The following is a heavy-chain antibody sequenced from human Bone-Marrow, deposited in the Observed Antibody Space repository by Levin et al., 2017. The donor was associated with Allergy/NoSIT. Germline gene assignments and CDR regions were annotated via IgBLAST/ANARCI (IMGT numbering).Heavy chain of an antibody. CDR2: IKSKTDGGTT. CDR3: TTDVREWQRLIVVN. Sequence: SCAASGFTFRDAWMSWVRQAPGKGLEWVGRIKSKTDGGTTDYAAPVKGRFIISRDDSKNTLYLQMNSLKTEDAAVYYCTTDVREWQRLIVVNWGQGTLVTVSS. D-gene: IGHD5-12*01. J-gene: IGHJ4*02. V-gene: IGHV3-15*01. CDR1: GFTFRDAW.